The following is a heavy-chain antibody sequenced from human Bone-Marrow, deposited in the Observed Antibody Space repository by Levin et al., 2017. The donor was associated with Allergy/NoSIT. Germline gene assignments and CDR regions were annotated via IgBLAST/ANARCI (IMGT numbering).Heavy chain of an antibody. Sequence: KVSCAASGFTFSGSGIHWVRQAAGKGLEWVGRIRRKAGNYATAYAASVEGRFTVSRDDSKNTAYLEMNSLKTEDTAVYYCMRWEFLVRPYWGQGTLVTVSS. CDR3: MRWEFLVRPY. CDR1: GFTFSGSG. D-gene: IGHD3-10*01. J-gene: IGHJ4*02. CDR2: IRRKAGNYAT. V-gene: IGHV3-73*01.